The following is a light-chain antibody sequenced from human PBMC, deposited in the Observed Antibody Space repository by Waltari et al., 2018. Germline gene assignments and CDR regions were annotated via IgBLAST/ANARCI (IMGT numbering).Light chain of an antibody. J-gene: IGLJ3*02. CDR3: SSYTSSSTFV. CDR1: SSDVGGYHY. Sequence: QSALTQPASVSVSPGQSLTISCTGTSSDVGGYHYFSWYQQHPGKAPKLMIYDVSKRPSGVSNRFSGSKSGNTASLTISGLQAEDEADYYCSSYTSSSTFVFGGGTKLTVL. CDR2: DVS. V-gene: IGLV2-14*01.